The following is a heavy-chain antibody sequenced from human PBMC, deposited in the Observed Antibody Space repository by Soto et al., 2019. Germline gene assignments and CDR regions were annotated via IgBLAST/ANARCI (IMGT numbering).Heavy chain of an antibody. CDR3: AREIHYYGSGNNWFDP. CDR2: IYHSGST. Sequence: SETLSLTCAVSSGSISISNWWCWVRQPPGKGLEWIGEIYHSGSTNYNPSLKSRVTISVDKSKNQFSLKLSSVTAADTAVYYCAREIHYYGSGNNWFDPWGQGTLVTVSS. V-gene: IGHV4-4*02. D-gene: IGHD3-10*01. J-gene: IGHJ5*02. CDR1: SGSISISNW.